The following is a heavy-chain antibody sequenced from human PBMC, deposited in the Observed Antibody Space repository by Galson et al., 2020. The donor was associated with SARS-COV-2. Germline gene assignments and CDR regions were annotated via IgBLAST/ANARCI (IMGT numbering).Heavy chain of an antibody. Sequence: NSGGSLRLSCAASGFTFSSYSMNWVRQAPGKGLEWVSSISSSSSYIYYADSVKGRFTISRDNAKNSLYLQMNSLRAEDTAVYYCARARDTYYYDSSGYYLIWGQGTLVTVSS. V-gene: IGHV3-21*01. CDR2: ISSSSSYI. D-gene: IGHD3-22*01. CDR3: ARARDTYYYDSSGYYLI. J-gene: IGHJ4*02. CDR1: GFTFSSYS.